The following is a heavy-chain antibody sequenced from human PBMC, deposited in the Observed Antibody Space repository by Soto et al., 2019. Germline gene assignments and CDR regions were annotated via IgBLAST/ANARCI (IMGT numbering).Heavy chain of an antibody. CDR1: GFTFDDYG. D-gene: IGHD6-19*01. CDR3: AKAVVAGQKNRINYFDC. CDR2: ISWNSDII. Sequence: PGGSLRLSCAASGFTFDDYGMHWVRQAPGKGLEWVSAISWNSDIIDYAGPVKGRFTISRDNAKNSLYLQMNSLRAEDTALYYCAKAVVAGQKNRINYFDCWGQGTLVTVSS. J-gene: IGHJ4*02. V-gene: IGHV3-9*01.